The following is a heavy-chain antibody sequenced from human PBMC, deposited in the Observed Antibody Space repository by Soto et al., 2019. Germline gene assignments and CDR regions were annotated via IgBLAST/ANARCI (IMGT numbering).Heavy chain of an antibody. Sequence: GRSLRLSCAASGFTFSIYAMSWVRQAPGKGLEWVSAISGSGGSTYYADSVKGRFTISRDNSKNTLYLQMNSLRAEDTAVYYCAKDLAVGIVVVPAAKEYYYYYYGMDVWGQGTTVTVSS. CDR3: AKDLAVGIVVVPAAKEYYYYYYGMDV. CDR1: GFTFSIYA. J-gene: IGHJ6*02. CDR2: ISGSGGST. D-gene: IGHD2-2*01. V-gene: IGHV3-23*01.